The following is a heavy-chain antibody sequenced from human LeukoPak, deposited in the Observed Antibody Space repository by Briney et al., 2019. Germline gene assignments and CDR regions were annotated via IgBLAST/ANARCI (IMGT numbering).Heavy chain of an antibody. CDR3: AKARAEYLRTSYSFDH. CDR2: ITWDGGST. D-gene: IGHD2/OR15-2a*01. V-gene: IGHV3-43D*03. CDR1: GFPFSSYG. J-gene: IGHJ4*02. Sequence: GGSLRLSCAASGFPFSSYGMHWVRQAPGKGLEWVSLITWDGGSTFYADSVKGRFTVSRDNNKNSLYLQMNGLRAEDTALYYCAKARAEYLRTSYSFDHWGQGTLVTVSS.